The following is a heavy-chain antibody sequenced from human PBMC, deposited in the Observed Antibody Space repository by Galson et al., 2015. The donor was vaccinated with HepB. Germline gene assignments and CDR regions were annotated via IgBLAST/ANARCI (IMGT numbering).Heavy chain of an antibody. D-gene: IGHD6-19*01. J-gene: IGHJ4*02. CDR3: ARKQPRSAVAGPGEFDY. Sequence: SVKVSCKASGGTFSSYAISWVRQAPGQGLEWMGGIIPIFGTANYAQKFQGRVTITADKSTSTAYMELSSLRSEDTAVYYCARKQPRSAVAGPGEFDYWRQGTLVTVSS. CDR1: GGTFSSYA. CDR2: IIPIFGTA. V-gene: IGHV1-69*06.